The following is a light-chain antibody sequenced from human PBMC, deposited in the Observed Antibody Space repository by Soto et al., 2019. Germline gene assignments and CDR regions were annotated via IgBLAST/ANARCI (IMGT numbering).Light chain of an antibody. Sequence: QSVLTQPPSASGTPGQRVTISCSGSSSNIGSNTVNWYQQLPGTAPKLLIYSNNQLPSGVPDRFSGSKSGTSASLAISGLQSEDEADYYCAAWDYSLNGYVFGTGTKVTVL. J-gene: IGLJ1*01. CDR3: AAWDYSLNGYV. V-gene: IGLV1-44*01. CDR1: SSNIGSNT. CDR2: SNN.